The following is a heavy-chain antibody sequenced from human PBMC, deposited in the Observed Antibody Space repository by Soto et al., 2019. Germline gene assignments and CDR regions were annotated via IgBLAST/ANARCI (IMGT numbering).Heavy chain of an antibody. Sequence: VQLVESGGGVVRPGGSLRLSCVASGFTIGGYGMHWVRQAPGRGLEWVAVISEDGTVQRYLDAVKGRFYISRDNPKNTLSIQMYRLSPEDTSVYFCAREFQRGLHSFDIWGQGTVVTVS. CDR2: ISEDGTVQ. V-gene: IGHV3-30*03. CDR1: GFTIGGYG. J-gene: IGHJ3*02. D-gene: IGHD4-4*01. CDR3: AREFQRGLHSFDI.